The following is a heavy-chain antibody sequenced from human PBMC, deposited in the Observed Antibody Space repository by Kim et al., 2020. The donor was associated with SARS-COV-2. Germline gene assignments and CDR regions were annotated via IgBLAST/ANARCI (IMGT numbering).Heavy chain of an antibody. CDR3: ARDARYGGWFDP. J-gene: IGHJ5*02. Sequence: SETLSLTCTVSGGSISTYYWSWIRQPPGKGLEWIGYIYNSGSTNYNPSLKSRVTISVVTSKNQFSLKLSSVTAADTAVYYCARDARYGGWFDPWGQGTLVTVSS. D-gene: IGHD5-18*01. V-gene: IGHV4-59*01. CDR1: GGSISTYY. CDR2: IYNSGST.